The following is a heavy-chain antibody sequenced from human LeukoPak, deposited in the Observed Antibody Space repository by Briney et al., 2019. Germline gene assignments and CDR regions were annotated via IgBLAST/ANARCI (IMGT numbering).Heavy chain of an antibody. Sequence: PSETLSLTCAVYGGSFSGYYWSWIRQPPGKGLEWIGEINHSGSTNYNPSLKSRVTISVDTSKNQFSLKLSSVTAADTAVYYCAVKPGYYYDSSGYYNWGQGTLVTVSS. D-gene: IGHD3-22*01. J-gene: IGHJ4*02. CDR2: INHSGST. CDR1: GGSFSGYY. CDR3: AVKPGYYYDSSGYYN. V-gene: IGHV4-34*01.